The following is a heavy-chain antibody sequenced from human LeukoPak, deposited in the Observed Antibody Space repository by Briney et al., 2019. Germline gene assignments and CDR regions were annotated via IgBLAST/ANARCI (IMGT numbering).Heavy chain of an antibody. D-gene: IGHD6-19*01. CDR3: ASSPLSVAGDTLDY. CDR1: GGSISSYY. CDR2: IYTSGST. Sequence: SETLSLTCTVSGGSISSYYWSWIRQPAGKGLEWIGRIYTSGSTNYNPSLKSRLTMSVDTSKNQFSLKLSSVTAADTAVYYCASSPLSVAGDTLDYWGQGSLVTVSS. V-gene: IGHV4-4*07. J-gene: IGHJ4*02.